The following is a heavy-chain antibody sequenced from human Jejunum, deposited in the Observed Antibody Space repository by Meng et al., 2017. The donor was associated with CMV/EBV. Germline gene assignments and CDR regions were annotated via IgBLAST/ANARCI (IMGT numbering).Heavy chain of an antibody. CDR3: ARDYYDIRGNYFPFDY. CDR1: GFTVSSHY. D-gene: IGHD3-22*01. CDR2: IYGGGST. Sequence: EVQLVXSXXXXXTPXGXXXLSXGXSGFTVSSHYMSWVRQAPGKGLEWVSVIYGGGSTYYADSVKGRFTISRDNGNNILYLQMNNLRKEDTAVYHCARDYYDIRGNYFPFDYWGQGTLVTVSS. J-gene: IGHJ4*02. V-gene: IGHV3-66*01.